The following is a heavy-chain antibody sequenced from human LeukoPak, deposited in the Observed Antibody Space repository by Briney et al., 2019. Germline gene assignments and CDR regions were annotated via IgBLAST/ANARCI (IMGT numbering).Heavy chain of an antibody. CDR1: GGTFSSYA. Sequence: SVKVSCKASGGTFSSYAISWVRQAPGQGLEWMGEIIPIFGTANYAQKFQGRVTITADESTSTAYMELSSLRSEDTAVYYCAVPTEATTYSFYYYYYGMDVWGQGTTVTVSS. V-gene: IGHV1-69*13. CDR3: AVPTEATTYSFYYYYYGMDV. D-gene: IGHD5-12*01. CDR2: IIPIFGTA. J-gene: IGHJ6*02.